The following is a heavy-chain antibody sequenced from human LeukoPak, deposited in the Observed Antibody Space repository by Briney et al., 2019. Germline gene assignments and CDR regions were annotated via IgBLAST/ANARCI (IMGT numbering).Heavy chain of an antibody. V-gene: IGHV4-34*01. CDR3: ARLLWCSSGLLDV. CDR1: GGSFSGYY. CDR2: INHSGST. Sequence: PSETLSLTCAVYGGSFSGYYWSWIRQPPGKGLEWIGEINHSGSTNYNPSLKSRVTISVDTSKNQFSLKLSSVTAADTAVYYCARLLWCSSGLLDVWGKGTTVTISS. D-gene: IGHD6-19*01. J-gene: IGHJ6*04.